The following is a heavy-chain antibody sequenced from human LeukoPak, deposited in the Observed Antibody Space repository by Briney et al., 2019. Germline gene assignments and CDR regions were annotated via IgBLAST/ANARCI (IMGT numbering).Heavy chain of an antibody. Sequence: PGGSLRLSCAASAFTCSSYSMNWVRQAPGKGLEWVSYISSSSSTIYYADSVKGRFTISRDNAKNSLYLQMNSLRAEDTAVYYCARAGKWFGESIGGLPGWNWFDPWGQGTLVTVSS. D-gene: IGHD3-10*01. CDR1: AFTCSSYS. J-gene: IGHJ5*02. CDR3: ARAGKWFGESIGGLPGWNWFDP. V-gene: IGHV3-48*04. CDR2: ISSSSSTI.